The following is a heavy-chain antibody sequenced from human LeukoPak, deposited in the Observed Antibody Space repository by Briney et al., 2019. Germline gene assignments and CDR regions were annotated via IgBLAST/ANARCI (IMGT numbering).Heavy chain of an antibody. CDR1: GFTFSDYC. V-gene: IGHV3-11*06. J-gene: IGHJ5*02. D-gene: IGHD6-13*01. Sequence: GGSLRLSCAASGFTFSDYCMSWIRQAPGKGLEWVSYISSSSSYTNYADSVKGRFTISRDNAKNSLYLQMNSLRAEDTAVYYCARDGAAAAGTFWFDPWGRGTLVTVSS. CDR2: ISSSSSYT. CDR3: ARDGAAAAGTFWFDP.